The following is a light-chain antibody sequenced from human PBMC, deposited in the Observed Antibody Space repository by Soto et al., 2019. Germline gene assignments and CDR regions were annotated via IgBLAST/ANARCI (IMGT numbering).Light chain of an antibody. CDR2: EVT. V-gene: IGLV2-8*01. J-gene: IGLJ1*01. CDR3: SSYGGSNNFV. CDR1: SSDVGGYNF. Sequence: QSALTQPPSASGSPGQSVTISCTGTSSDVGGYNFVSWYQHFTGKAPKLIIYEVTKRPSGVPDRFSGSKSGNTASLTVSGLQTDDEADYYCSSYGGSNNFVFGTGTKVTVL.